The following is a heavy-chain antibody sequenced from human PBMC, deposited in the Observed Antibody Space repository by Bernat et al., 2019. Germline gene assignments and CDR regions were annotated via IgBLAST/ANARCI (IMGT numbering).Heavy chain of an antibody. J-gene: IGHJ6*02. CDR1: GGSISSYY. CDR3: ARAVTAARIHYYYGMDV. D-gene: IGHD6-6*01. V-gene: IGHV4-59*12. Sequence: QVQLQESGPGLVKPSETLSLTCTVPGGSISSYYWSWIRQPPGKGLEWIGYIYYSGSTNYNPSLKSRVTISVDTSKNQFSLKLSSVTAADTAVYYCARAVTAARIHYYYGMDVWGQGTTVTVSS. CDR2: IYYSGST.